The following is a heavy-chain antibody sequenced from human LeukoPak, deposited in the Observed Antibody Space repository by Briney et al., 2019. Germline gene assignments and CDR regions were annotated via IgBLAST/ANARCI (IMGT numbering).Heavy chain of an antibody. V-gene: IGHV1-2*04. CDR3: ARCNGGNWFDP. D-gene: IGHD4-23*01. CDR1: GYTFTGYY. J-gene: IGHJ5*02. CDR2: INPNSGGT. Sequence: ASVKVSCKASGYTFTGYYMHWVRQAPGQGLEWMGWINPNSGGTNYAQKFQGWVTMTRDTSISTAYMELRSLRSDDTAVYYCARCNGGNWFDPWGQGTLVTVSS.